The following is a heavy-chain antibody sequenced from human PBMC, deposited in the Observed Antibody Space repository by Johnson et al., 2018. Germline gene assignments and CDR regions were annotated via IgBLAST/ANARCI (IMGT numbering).Heavy chain of an antibody. D-gene: IGHD4-11*01. CDR1: GFTVSSNY. CDR3: AKASNDYSNYMSAFDI. J-gene: IGHJ3*02. V-gene: IGHV3-30*18. Sequence: QVQLVESGGGLVQPGGSLRLSCAASGFTVSSNYMSWVRQAPGKGLEWVAVISYDGSNKYYADSVKGRFTISRDNSKNTLYLQMNSLRAEDTAVYYCAKASNDYSNYMSAFDIWGQGTMVTVSS. CDR2: ISYDGSNK.